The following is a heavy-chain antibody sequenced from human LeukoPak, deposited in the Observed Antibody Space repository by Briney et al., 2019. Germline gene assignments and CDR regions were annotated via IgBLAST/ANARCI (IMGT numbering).Heavy chain of an antibody. Sequence: SGGSLRLSCAASGFTFSTYWMTWVRQAPGKGLEWVANIKEDGSGTFYVDSVKGRFTFSRDNAKNSLYLQMDSLRAEDTAVYYCARDNWTDYWGQGTLVTVSS. J-gene: IGHJ4*02. CDR1: GFTFSTYW. CDR2: IKEDGSGT. D-gene: IGHD1-20*01. V-gene: IGHV3-7*01. CDR3: ARDNWTDY.